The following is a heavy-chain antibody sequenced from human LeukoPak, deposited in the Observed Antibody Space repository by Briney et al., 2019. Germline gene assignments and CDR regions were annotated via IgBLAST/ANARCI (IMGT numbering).Heavy chain of an antibody. V-gene: IGHV1-46*01. J-gene: IGHJ3*02. CDR2: INPSGGST. CDR3: ARSSAYYNEADI. D-gene: IGHD1-26*01. CDR1: GYSFTSYY. Sequence: GASVKVSCKTSGYSFTSYYIHWVRQAPGQGLEWMGIINPSGGSTTYAQKFQGRLTMASDTSTSTVYMELSSLRSEDTAMYYCARSSAYYNEADIWDQGTMVTVSS.